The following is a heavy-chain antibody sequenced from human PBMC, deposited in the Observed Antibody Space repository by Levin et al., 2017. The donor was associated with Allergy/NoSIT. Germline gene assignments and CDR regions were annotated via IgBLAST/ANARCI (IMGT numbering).Heavy chain of an antibody. V-gene: IGHV1-2*02. J-gene: IGHJ4*02. CDR3: ARGGGRYGSGSYHQFDY. D-gene: IGHD3-10*01. CDR2: INPNSGDT. Sequence: AASVKVSCKASGYTFSGYYMHWVRQAPGQGPEWMGWINPNSGDTNYAQRFQGRVTMTRDTSISTAYMEVSRLRSDDTAVYYCARGGGRYGSGSYHQFDYWGQGTLVTVSS. CDR1: GYTFSGYY.